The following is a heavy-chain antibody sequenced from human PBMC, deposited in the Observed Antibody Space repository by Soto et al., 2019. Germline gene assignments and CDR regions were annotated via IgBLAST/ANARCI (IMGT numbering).Heavy chain of an antibody. V-gene: IGHV4-4*02. D-gene: IGHD3-22*01. CDR1: GGAISSSNW. J-gene: IGHJ5*02. CDR3: ARERRYYYDSSGYYPGWFDP. CDR2: IYHSGST. Sequence: SETLSLTCAVSGGAISSSNWWSWVRQPPGKGLEWIGEIYHSGSTNYNPSLKSRVTISVDKSKNQFSLRLSSVTAADTAVYYCARERRYYYDSSGYYPGWFDPWGQGTLVTSPQ.